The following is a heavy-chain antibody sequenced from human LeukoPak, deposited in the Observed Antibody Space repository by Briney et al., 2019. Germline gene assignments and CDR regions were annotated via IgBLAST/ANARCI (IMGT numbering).Heavy chain of an antibody. J-gene: IGHJ4*02. CDR3: AREQNYYDSSGYYYYFDY. CDR2: IYYSGST. D-gene: IGHD3-22*01. Sequence: PSQTLSLTCTVSGGSISSGGYYWSWIRQHPGKGLEWIGYIYYSGSTYYNPSLKSRVTISVDTSKNQFSLKLSSVTAADTAVYYCAREQNYYDSSGYYYYFDYWGQGTLVTASS. V-gene: IGHV4-31*03. CDR1: GGSISSGGYY.